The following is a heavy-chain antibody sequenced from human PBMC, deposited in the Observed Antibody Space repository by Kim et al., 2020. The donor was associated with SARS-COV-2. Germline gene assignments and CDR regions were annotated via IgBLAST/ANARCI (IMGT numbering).Heavy chain of an antibody. Sequence: GGSLRLSCAASGFTFDDYTMHWVRQAPGKGLEWVSLISWDGGSTYYADSVKGRFTISRDNSKNSLYLQMNSLRTEDTALYYCAKGVFSSSWGNGMDVWGQGTTVTVSS. V-gene: IGHV3-43*01. J-gene: IGHJ6*02. CDR1: GFTFDDYT. CDR2: ISWDGGST. CDR3: AKGVFSSSWGNGMDV. D-gene: IGHD6-13*01.